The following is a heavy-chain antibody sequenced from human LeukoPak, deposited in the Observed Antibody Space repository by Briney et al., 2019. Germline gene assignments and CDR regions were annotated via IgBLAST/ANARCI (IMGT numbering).Heavy chain of an antibody. CDR1: GFTFSSYS. CDR2: ISSSSSYI. D-gene: IGHD2-2*01. Sequence: PGGSLRLSCAASGFTFSSYSMNWVRQAPGKGLEWVSSISSSSSYIYYADSVKGRFTISRDNSKNTLYLQMNSLRAEDTAVYYCARGCSSTSCHESDYYYYYMDVWGKGTTVTVSS. CDR3: ARGCSSTSCHESDYYYYYMDV. J-gene: IGHJ6*03. V-gene: IGHV3-21*01.